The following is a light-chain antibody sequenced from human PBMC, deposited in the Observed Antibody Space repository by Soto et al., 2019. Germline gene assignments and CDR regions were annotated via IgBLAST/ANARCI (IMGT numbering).Light chain of an antibody. CDR1: ENIRGW. J-gene: IGKJ1*01. V-gene: IGKV1-5*01. CDR2: DAS. CDR3: QEYNSYGRA. Sequence: DVQMTQSPSTLSASVGDTVIITCRASENIRGWLAWYQQKPGKAPKLLISDASRLQGGVPQRFSGRGSGTEFALTVNGLQSDDFATYYCQEYNSYGRAFGHGTKV.